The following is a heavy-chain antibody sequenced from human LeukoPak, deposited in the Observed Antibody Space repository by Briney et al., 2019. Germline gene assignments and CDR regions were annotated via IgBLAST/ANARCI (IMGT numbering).Heavy chain of an antibody. D-gene: IGHD1-26*01. J-gene: IGHJ6*03. CDR1: GGSISSYY. CDR2: IYYSGST. V-gene: IGHV4-59*01. Sequence: PSETLSLTCTVSGGSISSYYWSWIRQPPGKGLEWIGYIYYSGSTNYNPSLKSRVTISVDTSKNQFSLKLSSVTAADTAVYYCARDGGGSYYYYYMDVWGKGPRSPSP. CDR3: ARDGGGSYYYYYMDV.